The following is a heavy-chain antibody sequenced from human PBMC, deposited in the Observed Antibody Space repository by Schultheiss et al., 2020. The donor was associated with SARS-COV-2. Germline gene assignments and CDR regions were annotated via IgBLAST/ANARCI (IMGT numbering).Heavy chain of an antibody. CDR3: AKCTGDSDAFDI. Sequence: GGSLRLSCAASGFTVSSNYTSWVRQAPGKGLEWVSTISGSGTSTYYADSVKGRFTISRDSSKNTLYLQMNSLRAEDTAIYYCAKCTGDSDAFDIWGQGTMVTVSS. CDR1: GFTVSSNY. J-gene: IGHJ3*02. D-gene: IGHD2-8*02. CDR2: ISGSGTST. V-gene: IGHV3-23*01.